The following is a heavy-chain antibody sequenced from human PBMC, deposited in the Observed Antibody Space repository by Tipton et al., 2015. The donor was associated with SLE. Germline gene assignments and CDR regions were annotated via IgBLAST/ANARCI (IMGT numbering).Heavy chain of an antibody. CDR1: GYTFTSYA. Sequence: QLVQSGAEIKKPGASVKVSCKASGYTFTSYAISWVRQAPGQGLEWMGWINPYTGNTDYAQKVQGRVTMTTDTSRSTAYLDLRSLRPDDTAVYYCVRGEEQNYYYTDVWGKGTAVIVSS. CDR3: VRGEEQNYYYTDV. D-gene: IGHD1/OR15-1a*01. CDR2: INPYTGNT. J-gene: IGHJ6*03. V-gene: IGHV1-18*01.